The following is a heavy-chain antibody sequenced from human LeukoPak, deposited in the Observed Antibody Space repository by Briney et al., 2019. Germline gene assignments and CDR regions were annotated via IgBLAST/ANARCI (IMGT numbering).Heavy chain of an antibody. CDR2: ISSSSSYI. J-gene: IGHJ6*02. CDR3: ARMGVVVPAAMKGGDYYYGMDV. CDR1: GFSFSSYS. D-gene: IGHD2-2*01. V-gene: IGHV3-21*01. Sequence: GGSLRLSCATSGFSFSSYSMKWVRQAPGKGLEWVSSISSSSSYIYYADSVKGRFTISRDNAKNSLYLQMNSLRAEDTAVYYCARMGVVVPAAMKGGDYYYGMDVWGQGTTVTVSS.